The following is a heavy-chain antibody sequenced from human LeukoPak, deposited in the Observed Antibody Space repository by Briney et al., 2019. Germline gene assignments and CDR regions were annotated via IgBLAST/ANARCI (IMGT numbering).Heavy chain of an antibody. CDR3: AQSSSWAAFDI. V-gene: IGHV1-2*02. J-gene: IGHJ3*02. CDR2: INPDSGGT. CDR1: GYTFTGYY. Sequence: ASVKVSCKASGYTFTGYYMYWVRQAPGQGLEWMGWINPDSGGTNYTQKFQGRVTMTRDTSISTAYMELRRLRSDDTAVYYCAQSSSWAAFDIWGQGTMVTVS. D-gene: IGHD6-13*01.